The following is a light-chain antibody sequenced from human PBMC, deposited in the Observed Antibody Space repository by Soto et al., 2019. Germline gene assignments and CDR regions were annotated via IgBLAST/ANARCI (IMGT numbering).Light chain of an antibody. Sequence: QSVLTQPASASGSPGQSITISCTGTSSDVGAYNSISWYQQHPGKAPKLIIYEVINRPSGVSNRFSGSKSGNTASLTISGLQPEDEADYYCSSYTSIITVVFGGGTKVTVL. CDR3: SSYTSIITVV. CDR2: EVI. J-gene: IGLJ2*01. CDR1: SSDVGAYNS. V-gene: IGLV2-14*01.